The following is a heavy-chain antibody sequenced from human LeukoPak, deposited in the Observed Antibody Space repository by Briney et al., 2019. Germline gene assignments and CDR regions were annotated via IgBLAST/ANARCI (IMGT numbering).Heavy chain of an antibody. D-gene: IGHD6-13*01. Sequence: ASVKVSCKVSGYTLTELSMHWVRQAPGKGLEWMGGFDPEDGETIYAQKFQGRVTMTEDTSTDTAYMELSSLRSEDTAVYYCATTNSSSWYRLNNWLDPWGQGTLVTVSS. CDR2: FDPEDGET. CDR3: ATTNSSSWYRLNNWLDP. J-gene: IGHJ5*02. CDR1: GYTLTELS. V-gene: IGHV1-24*01.